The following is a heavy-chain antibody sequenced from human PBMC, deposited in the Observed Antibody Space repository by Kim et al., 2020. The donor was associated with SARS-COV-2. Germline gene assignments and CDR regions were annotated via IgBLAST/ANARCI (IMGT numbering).Heavy chain of an antibody. CDR1: GFTFSSYS. Sequence: GGSLRLSCAASGFTFSSYSMNWVRQAPGKGLERISYISSIRSTIFYADSVKGRSTISRDNAKNSMYLKMKSLRDEDTAVSYCASSIHPRYVRYGMDVWG. D-gene: IGHD2-2*01. V-gene: IGHV3-48*02. CDR2: ISSIRSTI. J-gene: IGHJ6*02. CDR3: ASSIHPRYVRYGMDV.